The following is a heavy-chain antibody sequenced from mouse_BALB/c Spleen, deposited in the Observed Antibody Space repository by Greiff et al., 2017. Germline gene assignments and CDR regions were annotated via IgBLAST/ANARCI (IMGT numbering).Heavy chain of an antibody. Sequence: EVQLQESGAELVKPGASVKLSCTASGFNIKDTYMHWVKQRPEQGLEWIGRIDPANGNTKYDPKFQGKATITADTSSNTAYLQLSSLTSEDTAVYYCASTARATLFAYWGQGTLVTVSA. CDR2: IDPANGNT. D-gene: IGHD3-2*01. V-gene: IGHV14-3*02. CDR3: ASTARATLFAY. J-gene: IGHJ3*01. CDR1: GFNIKDTY.